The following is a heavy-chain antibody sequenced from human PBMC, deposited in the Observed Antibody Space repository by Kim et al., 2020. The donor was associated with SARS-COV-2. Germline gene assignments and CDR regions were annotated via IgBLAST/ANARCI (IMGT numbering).Heavy chain of an antibody. V-gene: IGHV4-4*07. D-gene: IGHD2-2*01. Sequence: PSLKGRVTRSVDTSKNQCSLKLSSVTAADTAVYYCARDRGSTSDYGMDVWGQGTTVTVSS. CDR3: ARDRGSTSDYGMDV. J-gene: IGHJ6*02.